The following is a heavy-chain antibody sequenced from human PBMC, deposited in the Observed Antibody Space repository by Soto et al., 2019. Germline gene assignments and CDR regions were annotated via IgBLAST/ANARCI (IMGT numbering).Heavy chain of an antibody. CDR2: IDGSGGRT. J-gene: IGHJ5*02. CDR1: GFTFGTTD. D-gene: IGHD3-10*01. V-gene: IGHV3-23*01. CDR3: VKNSGWFNT. Sequence: QLLQSGGGLVQPGGSLTLSCAASGFTFGTTDMSGGRQAPWEGLEWVSTIDGSGGRTYYADSVKGRFTISRDNSSNTVYMQTNSLRGDDTALYYCVKNSGWFNTWGQGALVTVSS.